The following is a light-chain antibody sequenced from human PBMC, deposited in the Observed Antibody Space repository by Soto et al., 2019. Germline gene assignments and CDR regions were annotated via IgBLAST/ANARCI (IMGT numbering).Light chain of an antibody. V-gene: IGLV1-40*01. CDR3: QSYDISLSGFHV. J-gene: IGLJ1*01. CDR2: GNS. Sequence: QSVLTQPPSVSGAPGQRVTISCTGSISNIGAGYDVHWYQQLPGTVPKVLIYGNSNRPSGVPDRFSGSKSGTSASLAITGLQAEDEDDYYCQSYDISLSGFHVFGTGTKVTVL. CDR1: ISNIGAGYD.